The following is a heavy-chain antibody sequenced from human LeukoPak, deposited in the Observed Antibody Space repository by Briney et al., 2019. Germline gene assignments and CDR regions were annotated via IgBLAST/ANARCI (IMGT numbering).Heavy chain of an antibody. CDR1: GFTFSSYG. Sequence: GRSLRLSCSASGFTFSSYGMHWVRQAPGKGLEWVAVIWYDGSNKYYADSVKGRFTISRDNSKNPLYLQMNSLRAEDTAVYYCARAVATITRDFDYWGQGTLVTVSS. D-gene: IGHD5-12*01. CDR3: ARAVATITRDFDY. CDR2: IWYDGSNK. J-gene: IGHJ4*02. V-gene: IGHV3-33*01.